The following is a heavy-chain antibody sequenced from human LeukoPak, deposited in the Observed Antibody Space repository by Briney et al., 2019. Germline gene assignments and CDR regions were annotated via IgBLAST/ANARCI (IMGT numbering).Heavy chain of an antibody. V-gene: IGHV4-59*01. CDR3: ARVDCSSTSCYFVDY. J-gene: IGHJ4*02. D-gene: IGHD2-2*01. CDR1: GGSISSYY. CDR2: IYYSGNT. Sequence: SETLSLTCTVSGGSISSYYWSWIRQPPGKGLEWIGHIYYSGNTNYNPSLKSRVTISIDTSKNQFSLRLSSVTAADTAVYYWARVDCSSTSCYFVDYWGQGTLVTVSS.